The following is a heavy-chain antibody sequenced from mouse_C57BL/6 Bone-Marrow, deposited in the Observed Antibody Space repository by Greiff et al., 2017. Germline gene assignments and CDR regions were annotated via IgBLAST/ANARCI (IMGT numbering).Heavy chain of an antibody. D-gene: IGHD1-1*01. CDR3: TTGGSSYYWYFDV. Sequence: VQLQQSGAELVRPGASVKLSCTASGFNIKDDYMHWVKQRPEKGLEWIGWIDPENGDTEYASKFQGKATITADTSSNTAYLQLSSLTSEDTAVYYCTTGGSSYYWYFDVWGTGTTVTVSS. V-gene: IGHV14-4*01. CDR2: IDPENGDT. CDR1: GFNIKDDY. J-gene: IGHJ1*03.